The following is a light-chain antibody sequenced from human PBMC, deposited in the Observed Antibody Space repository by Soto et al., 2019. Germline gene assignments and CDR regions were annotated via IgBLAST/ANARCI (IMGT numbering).Light chain of an antibody. V-gene: IGKV3-15*01. J-gene: IGKJ2*01. CDR2: TSS. Sequence: EIVMTQSPATLSVSPGERATLSCRASQSVSSNLAWYQQKPGQAPRLLIYTSSTRATGIPARFSGSGSGTEFTLTISSLQSEDVAIYYCQQYGSSPYTFGQGTKLEIK. CDR1: QSVSSN. CDR3: QQYGSSPYT.